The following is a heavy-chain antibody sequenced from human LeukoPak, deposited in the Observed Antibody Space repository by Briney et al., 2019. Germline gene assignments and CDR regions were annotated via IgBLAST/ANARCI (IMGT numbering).Heavy chain of an antibody. J-gene: IGHJ4*01. Sequence: SETLSLTCTVSGGSISSYYWSWIRQPPGKGLEWIGYIHFSGSTNYNPSLKSRVTVSDDKSKNQFSLKLSSVTAADTAVYYCARIFRGAYFDYWGHGTLVTVSS. CDR3: ARIFRGAYFDY. CDR1: GGSISSYY. D-gene: IGHD3-10*01. CDR2: IHFSGST. V-gene: IGHV4-59*01.